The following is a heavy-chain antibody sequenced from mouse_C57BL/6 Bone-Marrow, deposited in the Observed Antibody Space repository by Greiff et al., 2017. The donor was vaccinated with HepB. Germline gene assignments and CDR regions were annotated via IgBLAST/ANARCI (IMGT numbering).Heavy chain of an antibody. J-gene: IGHJ4*01. CDR2: ISSGGSYT. Sequence: EVKLVESGGDLVKPGGSLKLSCAASGFTFSSYGMSWVRQTPDKRLEWVATISSGGSYTYYPDSVKGRFTISRDNAKNTLYLQMSSLKSEDTAMYYCARQVVAHYYAMDYWGQGTSVTVSS. V-gene: IGHV5-6*01. CDR3: ARQVVAHYYAMDY. CDR1: GFTFSSYG. D-gene: IGHD1-1*01.